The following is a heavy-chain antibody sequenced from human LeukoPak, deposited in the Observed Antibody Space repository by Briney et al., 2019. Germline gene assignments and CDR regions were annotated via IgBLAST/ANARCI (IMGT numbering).Heavy chain of an antibody. J-gene: IGHJ4*02. V-gene: IGHV3-53*01. CDR2: IYRDWST. CDR3: ARLPTASGSRGAFDC. Sequence: GGSLRLSCAASGFTVSNKYMTWVRQVPGKGLEWVSVIYRDWSTYYADCVKGRFPISRDNSKNTLYLQMNSLRVEDTAVYYCARLPTASGSRGAFDCWGQGILVTVSS. CDR1: GFTVSNKY. D-gene: IGHD6-19*01.